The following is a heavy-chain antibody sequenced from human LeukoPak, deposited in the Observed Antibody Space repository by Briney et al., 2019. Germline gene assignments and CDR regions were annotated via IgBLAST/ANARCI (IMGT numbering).Heavy chain of an antibody. J-gene: IGHJ4*02. Sequence: PSETLSLTCTVSGGSISTYYWTWIRQPPGKGLEWIGYIHYSGSTNYNPSLKRRVTISVDTSKNQFSLKLTSVTAADTAVYYCARGDTSMAFDYWGQGTLVTV. CDR2: IHYSGST. D-gene: IGHD5-18*01. CDR3: ARGDTSMAFDY. V-gene: IGHV4-59*01. CDR1: GGSISTYY.